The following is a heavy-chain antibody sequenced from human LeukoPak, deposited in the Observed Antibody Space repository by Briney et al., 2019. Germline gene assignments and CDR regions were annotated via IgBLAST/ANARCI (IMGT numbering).Heavy chain of an antibody. V-gene: IGHV1-8*01. CDR1: GYTFTSYD. CDR3: ARGPGSNYYGMDV. J-gene: IGHJ6*02. Sequence: ASVKVSCKASGYTFTSYDINWVRQATGQGLEWMGWMNPNSGNTGYIKKFQGRVSMTRNISINTAYMELSGLRSEDTAVYYCARGPGSNYYGMDVWGQGTTVTVSS. CDR2: MNPNSGNT.